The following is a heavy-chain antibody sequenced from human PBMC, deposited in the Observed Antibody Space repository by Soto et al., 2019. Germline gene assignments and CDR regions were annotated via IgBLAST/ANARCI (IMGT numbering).Heavy chain of an antibody. V-gene: IGHV3-21*01. J-gene: IGHJ5*02. CDR1: GFTFNNYI. Sequence: GGSLRLSCAGSGFTFNNYIMTWFRQAPGKGLEWVSSISSGSSYIYYAESLKGRFTISRDDARNSLYLQMNNLRADDTAVYYCVRDSLMRTSWGQGTLVTVS. CDR2: ISSGSSYI. CDR3: VRDSLMRTS.